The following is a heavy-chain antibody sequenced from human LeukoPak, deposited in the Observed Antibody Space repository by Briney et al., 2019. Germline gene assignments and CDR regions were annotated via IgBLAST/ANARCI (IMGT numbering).Heavy chain of an antibody. J-gene: IGHJ4*02. CDR3: AKDATPYN. Sequence: GGSLRLSCAASGFTFSSYAMTWVRQAPGKGLEWLSTISGSGDRTFYADSVKGRFTISRDNSKNTVYLQMNRLRAEDTAVYYCAKDATPYNWGQGTLVTVS. CDR2: ISGSGDRT. D-gene: IGHD2-15*01. V-gene: IGHV3-23*01. CDR1: GFTFSSYA.